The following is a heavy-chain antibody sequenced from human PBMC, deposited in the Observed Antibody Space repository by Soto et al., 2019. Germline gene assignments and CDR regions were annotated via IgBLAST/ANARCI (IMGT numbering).Heavy chain of an antibody. CDR3: ARGQVVAAQH. D-gene: IGHD2-15*01. J-gene: IGHJ4*02. CDR1: GGSISSGGYS. Sequence: SETLPLTCAVSGGSISSGGYSWSWIRQPPGKGLEWIGYIYHSGSTYYNPSLKSRVTISVDRSKNQFSLKLSSVTAADTAVYYCARGQVVAAQHWGQGTLVTVSS. CDR2: IYHSGST. V-gene: IGHV4-30-2*01.